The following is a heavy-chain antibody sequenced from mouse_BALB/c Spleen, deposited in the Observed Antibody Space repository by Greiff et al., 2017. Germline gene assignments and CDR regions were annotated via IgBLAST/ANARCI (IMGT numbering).Heavy chain of an antibody. J-gene: IGHJ3*01. CDR1: GFNIKDTY. D-gene: IGHD4-1*01. Sequence: EVKLMESGAELVKPGASVKLSCTASGFNIKDTYMHWVKQRPEQGLEWIGRIDPANGNTKYDPKFQGKATITADTSSNTAYLQLSSLTSEDTAVYYCALTGTSWFAYWGQGTLVTVSA. CDR2: IDPANGNT. CDR3: ALTGTSWFAY. V-gene: IGHV14-3*02.